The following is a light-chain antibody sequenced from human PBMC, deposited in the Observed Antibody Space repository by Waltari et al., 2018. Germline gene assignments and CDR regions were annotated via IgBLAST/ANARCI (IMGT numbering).Light chain of an antibody. V-gene: IGLV2-14*03. J-gene: IGLJ2*01. CDR2: DVF. CDR1: SSDVGGFNF. Sequence: QSALTQPASVSGSPGQSISISCTGISSDVGGFNFVSWYQQHPGIAPKLMIYDVFNRPSGVSTRFSGSKSDNAASLAISGLQAEDEAVYYCSSYTASPPHVVFGGGTKVTVL. CDR3: SSYTASPPHVV.